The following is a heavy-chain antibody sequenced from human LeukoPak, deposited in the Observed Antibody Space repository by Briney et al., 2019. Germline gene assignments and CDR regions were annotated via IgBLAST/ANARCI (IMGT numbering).Heavy chain of an antibody. V-gene: IGHV1-3*01. CDR1: GYTFTTYA. CDR2: INAGNGNT. CDR3: ARDSTKKALVVPATPHY. J-gene: IGHJ4*02. D-gene: IGHD2-15*01. Sequence: ASVKVSCKASGYTFTTYAMHWVRQAPGQMLEWMGWINAGNGNTKYSQKFQDRVTITRDTSANTAYMELSSLRSEDTAVYYCARDSTKKALVVPATPHYWGQGTLVTVTS.